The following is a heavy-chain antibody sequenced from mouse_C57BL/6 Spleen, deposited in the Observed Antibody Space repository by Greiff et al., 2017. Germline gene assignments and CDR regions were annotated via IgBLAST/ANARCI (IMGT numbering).Heavy chain of an antibody. Sequence: QVQLQQPGAELVRPGSSVKLSCKASGYTFTSYWMDWVKQRPGQGLEWIGNIYPSDSETPSNQKFKDKATLTVDKSSSTAYMQLSSLTSEDSAVDYCARWSTTVVDFAYWGQGTLVTVSA. J-gene: IGHJ3*01. CDR2: IYPSDSET. CDR3: ARWSTTVVDFAY. V-gene: IGHV1-61*01. D-gene: IGHD1-1*01. CDR1: GYTFTSYW.